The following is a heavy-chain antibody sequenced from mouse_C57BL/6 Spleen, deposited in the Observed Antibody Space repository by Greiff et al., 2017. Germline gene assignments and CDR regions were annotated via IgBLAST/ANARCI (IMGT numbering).Heavy chain of an antibody. V-gene: IGHV3-6*01. D-gene: IGHD3-2*02. CDR1: GYSITSGYY. Sequence: EVQLQESGPGLVKPSQSLSLTCSVTGYSITSGYYWNWIRQFPGNKLEWMGYISYDGSNNYNPSLKNRISITRDTSKNQFFLKLNSVTTEDTATYYCARASTAQATFYAMDYWGQGTSVTVSS. CDR3: ARASTAQATFYAMDY. J-gene: IGHJ4*01. CDR2: ISYDGSN.